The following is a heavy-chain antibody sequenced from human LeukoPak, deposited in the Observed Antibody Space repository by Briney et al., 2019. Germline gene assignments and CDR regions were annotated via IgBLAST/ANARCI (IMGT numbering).Heavy chain of an antibody. V-gene: IGHV3-53*01. CDR1: GFTVSSNY. J-gene: IGHJ4*02. CDR2: IYSGGST. D-gene: IGHD3-16*01. Sequence: PGGSLRLSCAASGFTVSSNYMSWVHQAPGKGLEWVSVIYSGGSTYYADSVKGRFTISRDNSKNTLYLQMNSLRAEDTAVYYCARDAVVGPEGQGGIDYWGQGTLVTVSS. CDR3: ARDAVVGPEGQGGIDY.